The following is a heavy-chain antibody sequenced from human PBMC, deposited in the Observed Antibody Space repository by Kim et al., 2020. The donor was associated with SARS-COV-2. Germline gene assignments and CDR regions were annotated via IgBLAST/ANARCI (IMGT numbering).Heavy chain of an antibody. J-gene: IGHJ4*02. CDR1: GGSFSGYY. V-gene: IGHV4-34*01. CDR2: INHSGST. CDR3: ARGLGARIGY. D-gene: IGHD3-3*01. Sequence: SETLSLTCAVYGGSFSGYYWSWIRQPPGKGLEWIGEINHSGSTNYNPSLKSRVTISVDTSKNQFSLKLSSVTAADTAVYYCARGLGARIGYWGQGTLVTVSS.